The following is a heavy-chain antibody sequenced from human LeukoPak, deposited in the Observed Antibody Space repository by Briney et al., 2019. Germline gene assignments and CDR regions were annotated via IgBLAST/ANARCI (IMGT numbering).Heavy chain of an antibody. CDR1: GFTFSSYA. V-gene: IGHV3-30*04. D-gene: IGHD6-6*01. J-gene: IGHJ6*03. Sequence: PGRSLRLSCAASGFTFSSYAMHWVRQAPGKGLEWVAVISYDGSNKYYADSVKGRFTISRDNSKNTLYLQMNSLRAEDTAVYYCARSAYEQLVLLPIYYYYYMDVWGKGTTVTVSS. CDR3: ARSAYEQLVLLPIYYYYYMDV. CDR2: ISYDGSNK.